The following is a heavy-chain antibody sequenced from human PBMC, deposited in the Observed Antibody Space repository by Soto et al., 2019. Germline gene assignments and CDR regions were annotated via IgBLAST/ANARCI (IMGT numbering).Heavy chain of an antibody. J-gene: IGHJ5*02. D-gene: IGHD6-13*01. CDR2: IGTAGDT. CDR1: GFTFSSYD. Sequence: EVQLVESWGGLVQPGGSLRLSCAASGFTFSSYDMHWVRQATGKGLEWVSAIGTAGDTYYPGSVKGRFTISRENAKNSLYLQMNSLRAGDTAVYYCARGIAAAGPFDPWGQGTLVTVSS. CDR3: ARGIAAAGPFDP. V-gene: IGHV3-13*01.